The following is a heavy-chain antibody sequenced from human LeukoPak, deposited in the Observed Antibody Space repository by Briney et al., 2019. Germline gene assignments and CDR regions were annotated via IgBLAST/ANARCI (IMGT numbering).Heavy chain of an antibody. V-gene: IGHV3-21*01. J-gene: IGHJ4*02. D-gene: IGHD6-13*01. CDR1: GFTFSSYS. CDR3: ARAPVGSSSWYNY. CDR2: ISSSSSYI. Sequence: GGSLRLSCAASGFTFSSYSMNWVRQAPGKGLEWVSSISSSSSYIYYADSVKGRFTISGDNAKNSLYLQMNSLRAEDTAVYYCARAPVGSSSWYNYWGQGTLVTVSS.